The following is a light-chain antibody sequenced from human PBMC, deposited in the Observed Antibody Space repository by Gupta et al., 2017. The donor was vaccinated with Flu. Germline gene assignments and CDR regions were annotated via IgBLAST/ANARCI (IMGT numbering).Light chain of an antibody. J-gene: IGKJ4*01. Sequence: EIVMTQSPATLSVSPGERATLSCRASQSVSSNLAWYQQKPCQAPRLLIYGASTRATGIPARFSGSGYGTEFTLTISSRQSEDFAVYYCQQYNNWPPLTFGGGTKVEIK. CDR2: GAS. V-gene: IGKV3-15*01. CDR3: QQYNNWPPLT. CDR1: QSVSSN.